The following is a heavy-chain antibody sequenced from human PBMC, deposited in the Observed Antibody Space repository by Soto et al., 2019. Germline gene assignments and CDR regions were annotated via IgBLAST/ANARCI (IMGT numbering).Heavy chain of an antibody. D-gene: IGHD3-10*01. Sequence: QITLKESGPPLVKPIQTLTLTCSFSGFSLSTTGVGVGWIRQSPGKALEWLAIIYWDNDKRYSPSLKSRVTITKDTSKNQVVLTVTNMDPVDTGTYYCARSLWFGELHWGQGALVTVSS. V-gene: IGHV2-5*02. CDR3: ARSLWFGELH. CDR1: GFSLSTTGVG. J-gene: IGHJ4*02. CDR2: IYWDNDK.